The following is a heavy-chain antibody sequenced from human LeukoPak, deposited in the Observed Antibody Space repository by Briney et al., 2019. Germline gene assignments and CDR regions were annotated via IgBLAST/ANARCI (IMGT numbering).Heavy chain of an antibody. D-gene: IGHD3-22*01. V-gene: IGHV3-11*01. CDR2: ISSSGSTI. Sequence: PGGSLRLSCAASGFTFSDYYMSWIRQAPGKGLEWVSYISSSGSTIYYADSVKGRFTISRDNAKNSLYLQMDSLRAEDTAVYYCAREYYYDSSGYRSSDDAFDIWGQGTMVTVSS. J-gene: IGHJ3*02. CDR3: AREYYYDSSGYRSSDDAFDI. CDR1: GFTFSDYY.